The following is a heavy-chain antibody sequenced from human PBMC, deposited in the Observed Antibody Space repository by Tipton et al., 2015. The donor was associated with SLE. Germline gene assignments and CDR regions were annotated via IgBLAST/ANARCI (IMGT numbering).Heavy chain of an antibody. V-gene: IGHV4-34*01. CDR3: ARRLGSSWTYYFDY. CDR1: GGSFSSYY. J-gene: IGHJ4*02. D-gene: IGHD6-13*01. CDR2: INHSGST. Sequence: GLVKPSETLSLTCAVYGGSFSSYYWSWIRQPPGKGLEWIGEINHSGSTYYNPSLKSRVTISVDTSKNQFSLKLSSVTAADTAVYYCARRLGSSWTYYFDYWGQGTLVTVSS.